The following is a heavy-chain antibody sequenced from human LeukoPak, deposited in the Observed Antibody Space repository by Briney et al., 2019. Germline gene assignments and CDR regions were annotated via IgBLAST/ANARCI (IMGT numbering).Heavy chain of an antibody. V-gene: IGHV3-21*01. CDR2: ISSSSSYI. J-gene: IGHJ6*03. D-gene: IGHD1-26*01. CDR3: ARKGVMGDYYFYMDV. CDR1: GFTFSSYS. Sequence: GGSLRLSCAASGFTFSSYSMNWVRQAPGKGLEWVSSISSSSSYIYYADSVKGRFTISRDNAKNSLYLQMNSLRAEDTAVYYCARKGVMGDYYFYMDVWGKGTTVTVSS.